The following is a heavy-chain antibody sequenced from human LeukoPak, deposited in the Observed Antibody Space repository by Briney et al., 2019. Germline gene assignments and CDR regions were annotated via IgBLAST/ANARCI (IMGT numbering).Heavy chain of an antibody. V-gene: IGHV3-23*01. J-gene: IGHJ5*02. CDR2: ITGGGVA. Sequence: GGSLRLSCAASGFTFSNYCMMWVRQAPGKGLEWVSSITGGGVAYYVDSVKGRFTVSRDNSKNTLYLQINSLTAEDTAFYYCAKGRVTGAVDWFDPWGQGTLVTVSS. CDR1: GFTFSNYC. D-gene: IGHD3-9*01. CDR3: AKGRVTGAVDWFDP.